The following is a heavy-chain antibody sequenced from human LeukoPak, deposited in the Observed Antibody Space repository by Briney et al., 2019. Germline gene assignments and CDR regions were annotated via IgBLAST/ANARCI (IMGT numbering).Heavy chain of an antibody. Sequence: GESLKISCKGSGYSFTSYWIGWVRQMPGKGLEWMGIIYPGDSDTRYSPSFQGQVTISADKSISTAYLQWSSLKASGTAMYYCARHGLVDPMVRGGWFDPWGQGTLVTVSS. D-gene: IGHD3-10*01. V-gene: IGHV5-51*01. CDR2: IYPGDSDT. J-gene: IGHJ5*02. CDR3: ARHGLVDPMVRGGWFDP. CDR1: GYSFTSYW.